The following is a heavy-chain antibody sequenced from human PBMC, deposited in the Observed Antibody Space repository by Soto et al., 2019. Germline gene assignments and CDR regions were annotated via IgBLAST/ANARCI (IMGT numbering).Heavy chain of an antibody. CDR2: IYYSGST. V-gene: IGHV4-59*01. D-gene: IGHD6-6*01. J-gene: IGHJ6*02. CDR3: ARDLRPYSSSSVGPDYYGMDV. CDR1: GGSISSYY. Sequence: QVQLQESGPGLVKPSETLSLTCTVSGGSISSYYWSWIRQPTGKGLEWSGYIYYSGSTNYNPSLKSRFTIAVDTSKNQFSLKLSSVTAADTAVYYCARDLRPYSSSSVGPDYYGMDVWGQGATVTVSS.